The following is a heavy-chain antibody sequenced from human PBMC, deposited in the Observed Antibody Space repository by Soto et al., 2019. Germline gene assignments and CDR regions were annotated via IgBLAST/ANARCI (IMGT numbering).Heavy chain of an antibody. CDR3: AKGLLKYSSSSQAFDY. V-gene: IGHV3-23*01. CDR1: GFTFSSYA. J-gene: IGHJ4*02. CDR2: ISGSGGST. D-gene: IGHD6-6*01. Sequence: EVQLLESGGGLVQPGGSLRLSCAASGFTFSSYAMSWVRQAPGKGLEWVSAISGSGGSTYYADSVKGRFTISRDNSKNTLYLQMNSLRAEDTAVYYCAKGLLKYSSSSQAFDYWGQGTLVTVSS.